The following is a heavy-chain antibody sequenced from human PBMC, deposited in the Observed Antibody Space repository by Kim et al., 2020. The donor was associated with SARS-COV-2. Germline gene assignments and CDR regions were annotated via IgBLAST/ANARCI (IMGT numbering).Heavy chain of an antibody. V-gene: IGHV3-21*01. J-gene: IGHJ4*02. Sequence: ADSVKGRSTISRDNAKTSRYLQMNSLRAEDTAVYYCARDPHYYGSGSPDYWGQGTLVTVSS. D-gene: IGHD3-10*01. CDR3: ARDPHYYGSGSPDY.